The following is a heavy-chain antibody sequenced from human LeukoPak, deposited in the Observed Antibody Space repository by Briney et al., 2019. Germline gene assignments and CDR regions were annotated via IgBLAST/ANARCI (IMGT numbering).Heavy chain of an antibody. V-gene: IGHV4-34*09. CDR2: IYYSGST. CDR3: ARVKSDSSGYYIDY. CDR1: GGSFSGYY. D-gene: IGHD3-22*01. J-gene: IGHJ4*02. Sequence: SETLSLTCAVYGGSFSGYYWSWIRQPPGKGLEWIGYIYYSGSTYYNPSLKSRVTISVDTSKNQFSLKLSSVTAADTAVYYCARVKSDSSGYYIDYWGQGTLVTVSS.